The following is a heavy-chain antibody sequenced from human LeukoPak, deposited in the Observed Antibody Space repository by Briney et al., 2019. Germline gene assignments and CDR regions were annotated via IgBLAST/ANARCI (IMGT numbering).Heavy chain of an antibody. CDR1: GFTFSSYA. CDR2: ILYDGSNK. D-gene: IGHD6-19*01. Sequence: GGSLRLSCAASGFTFSSYAMHWVRQAPGKGLEWVAVILYDGSNKYYADSVKGRFTISRDNSKNTLYLQMNSLRAEDTAVYYCARALAVADDYWGQGTLVTVSS. J-gene: IGHJ4*02. CDR3: ARALAVADDY. V-gene: IGHV3-30-3*01.